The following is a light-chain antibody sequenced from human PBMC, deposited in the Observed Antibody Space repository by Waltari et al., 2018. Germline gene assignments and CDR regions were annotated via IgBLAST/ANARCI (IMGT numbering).Light chain of an antibody. V-gene: IGLV2-23*02. Sequence: QSALTQPPSVSGSPGQSVTFSCTGTSRHVGSDNLVSWFQQHPGKAPKLIIYEVNKPPSGVSPRFSGSKSGNTASLTISGLLAEDEADYYCCSYAGDRNLYVFGSGTKVTVL. CDR2: EVN. CDR1: SRHVGSDNL. CDR3: CSYAGDRNLYV. J-gene: IGLJ1*01.